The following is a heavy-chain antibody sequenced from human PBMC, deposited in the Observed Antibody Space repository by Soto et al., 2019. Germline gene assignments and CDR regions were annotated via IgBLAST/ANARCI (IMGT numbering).Heavy chain of an antibody. CDR3: ATEVGENPARPLDA. J-gene: IGHJ5*02. Sequence: QVQLVQSGADVKKPGSSVKVSCQASGVTFSSETLGWVRQAPGQGLEWVGGIIPLFGTASYAQKFQGRVTITADEATSTVDMELSSLRSDDTAVYFCATEVGENPARPLDAWGQGTLVTVSS. V-gene: IGHV1-69*01. CDR2: IIPLFGTA. CDR1: GVTFSSET. D-gene: IGHD1-26*01.